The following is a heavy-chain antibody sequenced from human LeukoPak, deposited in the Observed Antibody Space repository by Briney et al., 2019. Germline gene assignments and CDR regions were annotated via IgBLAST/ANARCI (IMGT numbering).Heavy chain of an antibody. CDR1: GYTFTGYY. D-gene: IGHD3-10*01. V-gene: IGHV1-2*02. J-gene: IGHJ5*02. CDR2: INPNSGGT. Sequence: ASVKVSCKASGYTFTGYYMHWVRQAPGQGLEWMGWINPNSGGTNYAQKFQGRVTMTRDTSISTAYMELSRLRSDDTAVYYCARVPYYYGSGSEWFDPWGQGTLVTVSS. CDR3: ARVPYYYGSGSEWFDP.